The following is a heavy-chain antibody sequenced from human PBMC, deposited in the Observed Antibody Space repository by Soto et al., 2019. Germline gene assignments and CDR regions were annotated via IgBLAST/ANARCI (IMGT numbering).Heavy chain of an antibody. Sequence: QVQLQESGPGLVKPSQTLSLTCTVSGGSISSGDYYWSWIRQPPGKGLEWIGYIYYSGSTYYNPSLKSRVTISVDTSKNQFSLKLSSVTAADTAVYYCARDSRQLLRDHDASDIWGQGTMVTVSS. D-gene: IGHD6-6*01. CDR3: ARDSRQLLRDHDASDI. CDR1: GGSISSGDYY. V-gene: IGHV4-30-4*01. J-gene: IGHJ3*02. CDR2: IYYSGST.